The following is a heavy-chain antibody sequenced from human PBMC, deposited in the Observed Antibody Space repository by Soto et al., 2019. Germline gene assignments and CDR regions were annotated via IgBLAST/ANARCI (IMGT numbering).Heavy chain of an antibody. CDR3: ARDDLRYFDWLLPEEYYGMDV. V-gene: IGHV1-18*04. Sequence: ASVKVSCKASGYTFTSYGISWVRQAPGQGLEWMGWISAYNGNTNYAQKLQGRVTMTTDTSTSTAYMELRSLGSDDTAVYYCARDDLRYFDWLLPEEYYGMDVWGQGTTVTVSS. CDR1: GYTFTSYG. D-gene: IGHD3-9*01. J-gene: IGHJ6*02. CDR2: ISAYNGNT.